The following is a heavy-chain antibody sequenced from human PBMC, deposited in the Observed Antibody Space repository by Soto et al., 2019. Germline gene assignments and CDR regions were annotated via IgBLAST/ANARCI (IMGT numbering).Heavy chain of an antibody. Sequence: SETLSLTCTVSVGSISSYYWSLIRQRPGKGLEWIGYIYYSGSTNYNPSLKSRVTISVDTSKNQFSLKLSSVTAAYTAVYYCATRQNYYDSSGDYLGPARKLDPFAIWGQGTMVTVSS. CDR1: VGSISSYY. V-gene: IGHV4-59*01. CDR2: IYYSGST. CDR3: ATRQNYYDSSGDYLGPARKLDPFAI. D-gene: IGHD3-22*01. J-gene: IGHJ3*02.